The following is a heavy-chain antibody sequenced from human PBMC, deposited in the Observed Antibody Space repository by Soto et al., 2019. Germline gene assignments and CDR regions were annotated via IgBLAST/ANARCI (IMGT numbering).Heavy chain of an antibody. J-gene: IGHJ4*02. Sequence: SQTLSLTCTVSGVSINSYYWVWIRQSPGKGLEWIGYIYHSGSTNYNPSLKSRGTITLDTSKNQFSLKVTSVTAADTATYFCARASGSYTYYLDYWSQGSLVTVSS. CDR3: ARASGSYTYYLDY. D-gene: IGHD3-16*01. CDR2: IYHSGST. V-gene: IGHV4-59*01. CDR1: GVSINSYY.